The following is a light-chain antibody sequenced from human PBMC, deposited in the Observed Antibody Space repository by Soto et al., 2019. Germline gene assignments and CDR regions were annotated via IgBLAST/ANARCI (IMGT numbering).Light chain of an antibody. CDR3: QYYESFRT. V-gene: IGKV3-20*01. J-gene: IGKJ1*01. Sequence: EIVLTQSPGTLSLSPGEIATLSCRAGQSVDSTSLTWYQHRPGQAPRLVLSGAFGRATGVFDRFIGSGSGTDFTLTISRLEPGDFAVYFCQYYESFRTFGQGATVDIK. CDR2: GAF. CDR1: QSVDSTS.